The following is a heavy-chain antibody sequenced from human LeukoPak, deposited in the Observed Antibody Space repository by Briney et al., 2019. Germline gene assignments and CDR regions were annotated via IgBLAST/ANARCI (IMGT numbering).Heavy chain of an antibody. Sequence: SETLSLTCTVSGGSFSSGNYYWSWIRQPPGKGLEWLGYISYSGSTTYNPSLKSRVTISLDTSKNQLSLKLSSVTAADTAVYYCARSGGYSSPQNYWGQGTLVTVSS. J-gene: IGHJ4*02. CDR3: ARSGGYSSPQNY. CDR2: ISYSGST. V-gene: IGHV4-61*01. D-gene: IGHD6-19*01. CDR1: GGSFSSGNYY.